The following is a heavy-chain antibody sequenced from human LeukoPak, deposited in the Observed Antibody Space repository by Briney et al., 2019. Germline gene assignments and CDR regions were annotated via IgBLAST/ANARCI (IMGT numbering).Heavy chain of an antibody. J-gene: IGHJ6*02. CDR2: INAGNGNT. V-gene: IGHV1-3*01. CDR3: ARVSVLYCSNGVCYKANYYGMDV. CDR1: GYTFTSYA. D-gene: IGHD2-8*01. Sequence: ASVTVSCKASGYTFTSYAMHWVRQAPGQRLEWMGWINAGNGNTKYSQKFQGRVTITKDTSASTAYMELNSLRSEDTAVYYCARVSVLYCSNGVCYKANYYGMDVWGQGTTVTVSS.